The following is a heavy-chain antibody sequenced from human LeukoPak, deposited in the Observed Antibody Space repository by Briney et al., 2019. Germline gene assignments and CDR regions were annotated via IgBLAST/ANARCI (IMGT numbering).Heavy chain of an antibody. D-gene: IGHD5-12*01. V-gene: IGHV3-15*01. CDR1: GFTFSNAW. CDR2: IKSKTDGGTT. Sequence: GGSPRLSCAASGFTFSNAWMSWVRQAPEKGLEWIGRIKSKTDGGTTDYAAPVKGRFTISRDDSKNTLYLQMNSLKTEDTAVYYCTTDLVTSGYSPSEYWGQGTLVTVSS. J-gene: IGHJ4*02. CDR3: TTDLVTSGYSPSEY.